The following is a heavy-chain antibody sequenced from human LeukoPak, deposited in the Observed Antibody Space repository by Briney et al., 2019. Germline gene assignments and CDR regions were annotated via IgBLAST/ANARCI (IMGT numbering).Heavy chain of an antibody. CDR2: ISSSSSYI. CDR3: ASAPADGSGYYNFDQ. D-gene: IGHD3-22*01. J-gene: IGHJ4*02. Sequence: PGGSLRLSCAASGFTFSNYNMNWVRQAPGKGLEWVSSISSSSSYIYYADSVKGRFTISRDNAKNSLYLQMNSLRAEDTAVYYCASAPADGSGYYNFDQWGQGTLVTVSS. V-gene: IGHV3-21*01. CDR1: GFTFSNYN.